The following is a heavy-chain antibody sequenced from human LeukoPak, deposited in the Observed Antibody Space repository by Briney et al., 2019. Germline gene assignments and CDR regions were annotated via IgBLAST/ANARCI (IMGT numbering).Heavy chain of an antibody. J-gene: IGHJ4*02. V-gene: IGHV3-66*01. Sequence: PGGSLRLSCAASGFTVSSNYMSWVRQAPGKGLEWVSVIYSGGSTYYADSVKGRFTISRDNPKNTLYLQMNSLRAEDTAVYYCARDFPTAVAGTLKGYWGQGTLVTVSS. CDR1: GFTVSSNY. CDR3: ARDFPTAVAGTLKGY. D-gene: IGHD6-19*01. CDR2: IYSGGST.